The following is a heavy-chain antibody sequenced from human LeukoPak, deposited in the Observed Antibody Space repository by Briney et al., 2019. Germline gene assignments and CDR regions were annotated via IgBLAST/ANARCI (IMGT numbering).Heavy chain of an antibody. CDR2: ILPLFGTA. CDR1: GGTSTTFSSHA. CDR3: AVAGAMRGVGYYYYHMDV. Sequence: ASVKVSCKVFGGTSTTFSSHAISWLRQAPGQGLEWMGGILPLFGTAEYAQTFQGRVSITADQSTTTAYLEVSRLRSDDTAIYYCAVAGAMRGVGYYYYHMDVWGKGTTVSVSS. J-gene: IGHJ6*03. V-gene: IGHV1-69*13. D-gene: IGHD2-8*02.